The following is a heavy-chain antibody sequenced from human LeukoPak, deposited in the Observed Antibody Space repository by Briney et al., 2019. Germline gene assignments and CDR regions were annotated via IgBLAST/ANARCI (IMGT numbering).Heavy chain of an antibody. CDR3: ARDFAWGSGGAPIDDNWLDP. Sequence: ASVKVSCKASGYTFTSYDINWVRQAPGQGLEWMGWISTYNGNTNYAQKLQDRATMTTDTSTSTAYMELRSLRFDDTAVYYCARDFAWGSGGAPIDDNWLDPWGQGILVTVSS. J-gene: IGHJ5*02. CDR2: ISTYNGNT. D-gene: IGHD7-27*01. CDR1: GYTFTSYD. V-gene: IGHV1-18*01.